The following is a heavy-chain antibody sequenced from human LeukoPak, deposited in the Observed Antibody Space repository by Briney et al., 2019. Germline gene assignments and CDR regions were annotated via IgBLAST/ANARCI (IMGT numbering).Heavy chain of an antibody. V-gene: IGHV1-18*01. CDR1: GYTFTSYG. CDR3: ARDVAVAGTLYYYYYYMDV. Sequence: ASVKVSCKASGYTFTSYGISWVRQAPGQGLEWMGWISAYNGNTNYAQKLQGRVTVTTDTSTSTAYMELRSLRSDDTAVYYCARDVAVAGTLYYYYYYMDVWGKGTTVTISS. D-gene: IGHD6-19*01. CDR2: ISAYNGNT. J-gene: IGHJ6*03.